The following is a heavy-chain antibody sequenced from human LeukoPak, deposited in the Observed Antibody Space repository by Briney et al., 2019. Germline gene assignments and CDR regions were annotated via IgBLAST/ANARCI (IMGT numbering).Heavy chain of an antibody. CDR3: VKDSPPRYRGSLPAY. V-gene: IGHV3-7*03. J-gene: IGHJ4*02. D-gene: IGHD1-26*01. Sequence: GGSLRLSCAASGFTFSSYWMSWVRQAPGKGLEWVANINKDGGEKYYVDSVKGRFTISRDNAKNSLYLQMNSLRADGTAVYYCVKDSPPRYRGSLPAYWGQGALVTVSS. CDR1: GFTFSSYW. CDR2: INKDGGEK.